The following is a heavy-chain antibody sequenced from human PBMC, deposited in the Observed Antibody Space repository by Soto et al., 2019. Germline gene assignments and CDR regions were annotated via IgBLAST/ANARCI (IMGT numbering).Heavy chain of an antibody. Sequence: GGSLRLSCAASGFTFSSFPMYWVRQAPGKGLEYVSAISSDGGNTYYANSVKGRFTISRDNSKNTLYLQMGSLRAEDMAVYYCATSRDYWGQGTLVTVS. V-gene: IGHV3-64*01. J-gene: IGHJ4*02. CDR1: GFTFSSFP. CDR2: ISSDGGNT. CDR3: ATSRDY.